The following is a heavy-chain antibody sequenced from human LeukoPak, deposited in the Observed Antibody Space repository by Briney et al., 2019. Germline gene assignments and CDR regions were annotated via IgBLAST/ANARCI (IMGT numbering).Heavy chain of an antibody. Sequence: GGSLRLSCAASGFTFSSYWMHWVRQAPGKGLVWVSRINSDGSSTSYADSVKGRFTISRDNAKNTLYLQMNSLRAEDTAVYYCARGRDGYNLFDYWGQGTLVTVSS. CDR3: ARGRDGYNLFDY. J-gene: IGHJ4*02. D-gene: IGHD5-24*01. CDR2: INSDGSST. CDR1: GFTFSSYW. V-gene: IGHV3-74*01.